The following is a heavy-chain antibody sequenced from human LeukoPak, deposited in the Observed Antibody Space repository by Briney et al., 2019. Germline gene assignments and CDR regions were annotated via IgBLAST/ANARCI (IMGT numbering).Heavy chain of an antibody. J-gene: IGHJ4*02. V-gene: IGHV4-61*01. CDR3: ARGAYYFDY. Sequence: PSETLSLTCTVSGGSVSSGSYYWGWIRQPPGKGLEWIGYIYYSGSTNYNPSLKRRVTISVDTSKNQFSLKLSSVTAADTAVYYCARGAYYFDYWGQGTLVTVSS. CDR1: GGSVSSGSYY. CDR2: IYYSGST.